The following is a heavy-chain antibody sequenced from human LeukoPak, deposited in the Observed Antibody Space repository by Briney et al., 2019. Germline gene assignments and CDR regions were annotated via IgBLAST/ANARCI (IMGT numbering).Heavy chain of an antibody. D-gene: IGHD6-19*01. CDR2: INGSGGKT. Sequence: GGSLRLSCAASGFDFSSYAVSWVRQAPGKGLQWVSSINGSGGKTYYADSVKGRFTISRDNSKNTLSLQMSSLRADDTAVYYCAKGSGFGVAGTSFDSWGQGTLVTVSS. J-gene: IGHJ5*01. V-gene: IGHV3-23*01. CDR3: AKGSGFGVAGTSFDS. CDR1: GFDFSSYA.